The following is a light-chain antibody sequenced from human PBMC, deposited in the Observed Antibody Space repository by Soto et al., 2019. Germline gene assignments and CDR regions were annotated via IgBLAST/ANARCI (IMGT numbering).Light chain of an antibody. CDR3: QQRSNWPPIT. CDR1: QSVSSY. J-gene: IGKJ5*01. Sequence: DILMTQSPATRSASAGDRATLTCRASQSVSSYLAWYQQKPGQAPRLLIYDASNRATGIPARFSGSGSGTDFTLTISSLEPEDFAVYYCQQRSNWPPITFGQGTRLEIK. V-gene: IGKV3-11*01. CDR2: DAS.